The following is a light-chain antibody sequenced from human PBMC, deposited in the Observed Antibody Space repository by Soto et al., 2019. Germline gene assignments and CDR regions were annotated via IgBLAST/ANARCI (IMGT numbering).Light chain of an antibody. CDR2: DAY. CDR3: QQYNHWPPLT. J-gene: IGKJ4*01. CDR1: SGVAST. V-gene: IGKV3-15*01. Sequence: EIMMKQSPATLSVSQGERVTLSCRASSGVASTLAWYRQQPGQAPRLRIYDAYIRATGVPARVSGSGSGTEFTLTISSLQSEDFAVYYCQQYNHWPPLTSGGGTMVDI.